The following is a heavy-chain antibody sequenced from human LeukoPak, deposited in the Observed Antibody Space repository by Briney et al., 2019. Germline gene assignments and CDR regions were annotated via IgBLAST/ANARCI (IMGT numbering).Heavy chain of an antibody. CDR2: IGSSGTTI. D-gene: IGHD3-3*01. CDR1: GLTFSANY. J-gene: IGHJ6*02. CDR3: ARGENYDFWSGSFYRSRKGMDV. Sequence: GGSLRLSCVASGLTFSANYMSWIRQAPGKGLEWVSYIGSSGTTIHYADSVKGRFTVSRDNAKNSLYLQLNSLRTEDTAVYYCARGENYDFWSGSFYRSRKGMDVWGQGTTVTVSS. V-gene: IGHV3-11*01.